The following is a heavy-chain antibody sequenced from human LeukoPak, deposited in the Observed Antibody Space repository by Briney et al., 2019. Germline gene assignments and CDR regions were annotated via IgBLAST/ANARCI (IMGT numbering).Heavy chain of an antibody. J-gene: IGHJ4*02. CDR2: IVVGSGNT. Sequence: SVKVSCKASGFTFTSSAVQWVRQARGQRLEWIGWIVVGSGNTNYAQKLQGRVTMTTDTSTSTAYMELRSLRSDDTAVYYCARDQYYDSSGYCYWGQGTLVTVSS. D-gene: IGHD3-22*01. CDR1: GFTFTSSA. CDR3: ARDQYYDSSGYCY. V-gene: IGHV1-58*01.